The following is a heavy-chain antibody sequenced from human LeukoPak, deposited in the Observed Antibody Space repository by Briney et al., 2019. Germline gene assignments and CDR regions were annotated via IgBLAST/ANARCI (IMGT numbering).Heavy chain of an antibody. V-gene: IGHV3-64D*06. CDR3: VKDFGRIRGTPDS. J-gene: IGHJ4*02. CDR2: ISGSGNGFSI. Sequence: GGSLRLSCPASGFVFTIYTMYWVRQAPGKGPEYVSTISGSGNGFSIYYADSVKGRFTISRDDSKSILYLQMNGLRSEDTAVYYCVKDFGRIRGTPDSWGQGTLVTVSS. CDR1: GFVFTIYT. D-gene: IGHD1-26*01.